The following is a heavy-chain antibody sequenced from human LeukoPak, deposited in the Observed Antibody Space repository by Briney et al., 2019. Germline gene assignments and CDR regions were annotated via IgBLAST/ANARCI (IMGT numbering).Heavy chain of an antibody. Sequence: ASVKVSCKASGYTFTGYYMHWVRQAPGQGLEWMGWISAYNGNTNYAQKLQGRVTMTTDTSTSTAYMELRSLRSDDTAVYYCARGPPYFPNWFDPWGQGTLVTVSS. CDR1: GYTFTGYY. V-gene: IGHV1-18*04. CDR3: ARGPPYFPNWFDP. J-gene: IGHJ5*02. D-gene: IGHD2-21*01. CDR2: ISAYNGNT.